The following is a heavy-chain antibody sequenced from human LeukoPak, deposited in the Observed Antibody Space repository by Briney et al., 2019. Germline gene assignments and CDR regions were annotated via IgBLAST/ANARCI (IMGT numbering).Heavy chain of an antibody. V-gene: IGHV3-7*01. D-gene: IGHD6-19*01. CDR3: ARYKGSGWTIDY. J-gene: IGHJ4*02. Sequence: GGSLRLSCAASGFIFSDYWMSWVRQAPGKGLEWVANIKKDGSERKYVDSVKGRFTISRDNAKNSLYLQMNSLRVEDTAVYYCARYKGSGWTIDYWGQGTLVTVSS. CDR1: GFIFSDYW. CDR2: IKKDGSER.